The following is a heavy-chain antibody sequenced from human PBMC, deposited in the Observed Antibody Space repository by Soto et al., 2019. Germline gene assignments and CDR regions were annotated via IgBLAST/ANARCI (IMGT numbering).Heavy chain of an antibody. CDR1: GGTFSSYA. D-gene: IGHD6-6*01. Sequence: QVQLVQSGAEVKKPGSSVKVSCKASGGTFSSYAFSWVRQAPGQGLEWMGGIIPIFGTANYAQKFQGRVTITADESTSTAYMELSSLRSEDTAVYYCARRYSSSSKTSNWFDPWGQGTLVTVSS. J-gene: IGHJ5*02. CDR3: ARRYSSSSKTSNWFDP. CDR2: IIPIFGTA. V-gene: IGHV1-69*01.